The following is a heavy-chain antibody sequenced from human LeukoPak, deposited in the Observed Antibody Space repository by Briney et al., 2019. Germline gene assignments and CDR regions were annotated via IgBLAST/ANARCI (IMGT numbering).Heavy chain of an antibody. Sequence: PGGSLRLSCTVSGFTVSSNSMSWVRQAPGKGLEWVAFVYSDNTHDSDSVKGRFTISRHNSKNTLHLEMNSLNLEDTAIYYCARSLSSLFSSPRRPYHFDYWGQETLVAVSS. CDR2: VYSDNT. V-gene: IGHV3-53*01. CDR3: ARSLSSLFSSPRRPYHFDY. J-gene: IGHJ4*02. CDR1: GFTVSSNS. D-gene: IGHD3-16*02.